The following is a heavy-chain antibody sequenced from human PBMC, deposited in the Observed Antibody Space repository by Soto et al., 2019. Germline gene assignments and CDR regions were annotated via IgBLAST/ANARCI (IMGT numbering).Heavy chain of an antibody. CDR1: GYTFTGYY. D-gene: IGHD6-19*01. J-gene: IGHJ3*02. CDR3: AKSSGWYDDAFDI. Sequence: ASVKVSCKASGYTFTGYYMHWVRQAPGQGLEWMGWINPNSGGTNYAQKFQGWVTMTRDTSISTAYMELSRLRSDDTAVYYCAKSSGWYDDAFDIWGQGTMVTVSS. V-gene: IGHV1-2*04. CDR2: INPNSGGT.